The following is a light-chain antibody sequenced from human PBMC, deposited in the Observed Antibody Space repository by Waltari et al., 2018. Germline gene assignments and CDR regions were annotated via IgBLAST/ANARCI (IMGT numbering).Light chain of an antibody. Sequence: EVVMTQSPATLSVSPGERASLSGRASQSAKTSLAWYPQTPGQAPRLLIHRASTRAAGVPDRFSGSGSGTEFTLTISSLQSEDSAIYYCQQYNIWPWTFGPGTNVDIK. CDR2: RAS. CDR3: QQYNIWPWT. J-gene: IGKJ1*01. V-gene: IGKV3D-15*01. CDR1: QSAKTS.